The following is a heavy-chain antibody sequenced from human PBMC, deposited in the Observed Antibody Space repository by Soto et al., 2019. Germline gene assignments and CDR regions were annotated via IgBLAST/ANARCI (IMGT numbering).Heavy chain of an antibody. CDR2: IYWDDDK. J-gene: IGHJ4*02. Sequence: QIALRESGPTLVKPAQTLTLTCTFSGFSLSTSGVGVGWIRQPPGKALEWLAVIYWDDDKRYSPSLKSRLTITKDTSKNQVVLTMTNMDPVDTATYYFARTFYGGNSFDYWGQGTLVTVSS. V-gene: IGHV2-5*02. D-gene: IGHD4-17*01. CDR1: GFSLSTSGVG. CDR3: ARTFYGGNSFDY.